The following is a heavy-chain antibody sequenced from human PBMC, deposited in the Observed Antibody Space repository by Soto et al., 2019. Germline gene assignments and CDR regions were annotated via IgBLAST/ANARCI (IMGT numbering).Heavy chain of an antibody. J-gene: IGHJ4*02. CDR3: AKDGGYAYYDSRGYYFGY. V-gene: IGHV3-23*01. CDR2: ISGGGGTT. CDR1: GFTFKNYA. D-gene: IGHD3-22*01. Sequence: EVQLLESGGGLVQPGGSLRLSCAASGFTFKNYAMSWVRQAPGKGLEWVSAISGGGGTTYYADSVKGRFTISRDNSKNTLYLQMNSLRAEDTAVYYCAKDGGYAYYDSRGYYFGYWGQGTLVTVSS.